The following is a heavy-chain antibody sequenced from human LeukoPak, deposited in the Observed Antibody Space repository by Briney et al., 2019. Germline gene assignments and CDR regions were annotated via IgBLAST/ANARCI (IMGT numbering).Heavy chain of an antibody. CDR1: GFTFSSCS. CDR3: ARTYGSGSPKGYFGY. Sequence: GGSLRLSCAASGFTFSSCSMNWVRQAPGKELEWVSSISSSSSYIYYADSVKGRFTISRDNAKNSLYLQMNSLRAEDTAVYYCARTYGSGSPKGYFGYWGQGTLVTVSS. D-gene: IGHD3-10*01. V-gene: IGHV3-21*01. CDR2: ISSSSSYI. J-gene: IGHJ4*02.